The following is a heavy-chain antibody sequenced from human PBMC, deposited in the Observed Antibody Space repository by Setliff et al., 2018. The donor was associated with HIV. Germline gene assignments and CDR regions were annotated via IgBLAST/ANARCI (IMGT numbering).Heavy chain of an antibody. CDR1: GGSFSGYF. Sequence: TLSLTCAVYGGSFSGYFWSWIRQPPGKGLEWIGAINHSGSTNYNPSLKSRVTISVDTSKNQFSLKLSSVTAADTAVYYCARGEWELLGYWFDPWGQGILVTVSS. J-gene: IGHJ5*02. D-gene: IGHD1-26*01. CDR2: INHSGST. V-gene: IGHV4-34*01. CDR3: ARGEWELLGYWFDP.